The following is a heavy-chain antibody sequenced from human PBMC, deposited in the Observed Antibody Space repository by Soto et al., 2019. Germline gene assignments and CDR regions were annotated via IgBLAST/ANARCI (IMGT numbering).Heavy chain of an antibody. Sequence: QLQLQESGPGLVKPSETLSLTCTVSGGSISSSSYYWGWIRQPPGKGLEWIGSIYYSGSTYYNPSLKSRVTISVDTSKNQFSLKLSSVTAADTAVYYCARHVTDYYDISGSDEGFDPWGQGTLVTVSS. V-gene: IGHV4-39*01. CDR3: ARHVTDYYDISGSDEGFDP. J-gene: IGHJ5*02. CDR2: IYYSGST. D-gene: IGHD3-22*01. CDR1: GGSISSSSYY.